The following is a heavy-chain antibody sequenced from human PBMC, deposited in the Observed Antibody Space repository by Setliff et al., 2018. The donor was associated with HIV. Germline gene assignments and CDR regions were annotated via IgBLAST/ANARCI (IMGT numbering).Heavy chain of an antibody. Sequence: GGSLRLSCTASGFTFDDYAMHWVRQAPGKGLEWVSGISWNSGSIGYADSVKGRFTISRDNSKNSLYLQMNNLRGEDTALYYCAKDIYGGHFYYFDYWGKGTTVTVSS. D-gene: IGHD4-17*01. CDR1: GFTFDDYA. V-gene: IGHV3-9*01. CDR2: ISWNSGSI. CDR3: AKDIYGGHFYYFDY. J-gene: IGHJ6*03.